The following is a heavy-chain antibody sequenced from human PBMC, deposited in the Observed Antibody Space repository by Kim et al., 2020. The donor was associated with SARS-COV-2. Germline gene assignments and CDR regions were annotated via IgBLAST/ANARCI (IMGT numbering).Heavy chain of an antibody. V-gene: IGHV1-18*01. CDR3: ARDRSSTTYFDY. J-gene: IGHJ4*02. D-gene: IGHD2-2*01. Sequence: NYAQKLQGRVTMTTDTATSTAYRELRSLRSDDTAVYYCARDRSSTTYFDYWGQGTLVTVSS.